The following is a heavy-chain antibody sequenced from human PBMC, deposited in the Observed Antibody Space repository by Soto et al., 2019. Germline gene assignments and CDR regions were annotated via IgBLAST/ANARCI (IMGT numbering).Heavy chain of an antibody. Sequence: GGSLRLSCEASGFSFTINSMSWVRQAPGKGLEWVSSISNSGSFKYYADSVKGRFTISRDNANNSLSLQMSSLRAEDTAVYYCARDRGDNRITMIRGVIRDYYYDMDVWGQGTTVTVSS. CDR2: ISNSGSFK. V-gene: IGHV3-21*01. J-gene: IGHJ6*02. CDR3: ARDRGDNRITMIRGVIRDYYYDMDV. D-gene: IGHD3-10*01. CDR1: GFSFTINS.